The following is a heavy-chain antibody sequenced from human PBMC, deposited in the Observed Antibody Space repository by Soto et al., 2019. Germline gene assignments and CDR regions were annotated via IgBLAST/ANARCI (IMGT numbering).Heavy chain of an antibody. D-gene: IGHD3-10*01. Sequence: QVQLVESGGGVVQPGRSLRLSCAASGFTFTTYAMHWVRQVPGKGLEWVAVISYDGRDTFYADSVKGRFTISRDNSKNTLYLRMNSLRPDDTAVYYCARARGSPGWFGPWGQGTLVTVSS. CDR2: ISYDGRDT. CDR3: ARARGSPGWFGP. CDR1: GFTFTTYA. V-gene: IGHV3-30*04. J-gene: IGHJ5*02.